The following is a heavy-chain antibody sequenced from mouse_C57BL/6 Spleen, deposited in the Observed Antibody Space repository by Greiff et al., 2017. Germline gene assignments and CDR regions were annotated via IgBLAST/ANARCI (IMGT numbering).Heavy chain of an antibody. D-gene: IGHD2-10*01. CDR3: AIVPYYGNYGVYFDY. CDR2: IHPSDSDT. CDR1: GYTFTSYW. V-gene: IGHV1-74*01. Sequence: QVHVKQPGAELVKPGASVKVSCKASGYTFTSYWMHWVKQRPGQGLEWIGRIHPSDSDTNYNQKFKGKATLTVDKSSSTAYMQLSSLTSEDSAVYYCAIVPYYGNYGVYFDYWGQGTTLTVSS. J-gene: IGHJ2*01.